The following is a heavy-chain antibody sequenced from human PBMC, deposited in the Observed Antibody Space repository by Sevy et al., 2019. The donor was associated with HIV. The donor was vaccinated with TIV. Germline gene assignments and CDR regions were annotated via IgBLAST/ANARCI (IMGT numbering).Heavy chain of an antibody. CDR2: ISGSGGSGDKT. D-gene: IGHD3-22*01. Sequence: GSLRLCCAASGFTFSSYAMNWVRQAPGKGLEWVSGISGSGGSGDKTNYADSVKGRFTISRDDSKNSLYLQLNSLRAEDTAIYYCARKYDSSGYFDYWGQGTLVTVSS. CDR3: ARKYDSSGYFDY. CDR1: GFTFSSYA. J-gene: IGHJ4*02. V-gene: IGHV3-23*01.